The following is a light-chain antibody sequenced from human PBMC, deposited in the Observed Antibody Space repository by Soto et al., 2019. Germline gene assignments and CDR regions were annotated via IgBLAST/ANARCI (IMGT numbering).Light chain of an antibody. V-gene: IGKV3-15*01. CDR2: GAS. CDR3: YHYNYWTRT. CDR1: QSVSSN. Sequence: EVVMTQSPATLSVYPGEGATLSCRASQSVSSNFAWYQQKTGQAPRLLIYGASTSATGIPTRISGSHFGTDFTLTISSVQSENFAVYYWYHYNYWTRTFGQGTKVEIK. J-gene: IGKJ1*01.